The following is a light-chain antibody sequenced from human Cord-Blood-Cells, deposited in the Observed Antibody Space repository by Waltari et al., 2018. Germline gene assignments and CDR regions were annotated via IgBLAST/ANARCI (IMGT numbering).Light chain of an antibody. V-gene: IGKV1-33*01. J-gene: IGKJ4*01. CDR2: DAS. CDR3: QQYDNLPLT. Sequence: DIQMPQPPSSLSASVGDRVTITCQASQDISNYLNWYQQKPGKAPKLLIYDASKLETGVPSRFSGSGSGTDFTFTISSLQPEDIATYYCQQYDNLPLTFGGGTKVEIK. CDR1: QDISNY.